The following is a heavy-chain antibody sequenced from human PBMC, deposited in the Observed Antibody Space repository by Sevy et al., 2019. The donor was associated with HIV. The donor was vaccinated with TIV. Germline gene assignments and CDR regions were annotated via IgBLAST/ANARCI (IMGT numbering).Heavy chain of an antibody. Sequence: GESLKISCAASGFTFSIYWMTWVRQAPGKGLEWVANIKEDGSAEYYVDSVKGRFTISRDNAKNSLFLQLNSLRVEDTAMYYCARDSPGYGAYDYLGQGTLVTVSS. CDR1: GFTFSIYW. CDR2: IKEDGSAE. D-gene: IGHD5-18*01. V-gene: IGHV3-7*01. J-gene: IGHJ4*02. CDR3: ARDSPGYGAYDY.